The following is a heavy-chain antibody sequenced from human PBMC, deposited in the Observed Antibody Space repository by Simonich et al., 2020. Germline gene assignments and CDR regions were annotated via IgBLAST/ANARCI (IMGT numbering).Heavy chain of an antibody. Sequence: EVQLVQSGAEVKKPGESLKISCMGSGYIFTSYWIGGVRQMPGKGLEWMVTIYPRDSDPRYSPPFQGQVTISADKSNSTAYLQWSSLKASDTAMYYCARQLNDFDIWGQGTMVTVSS. CDR1: GYIFTSYW. J-gene: IGHJ3*02. CDR3: ARQLNDFDI. V-gene: IGHV5-51*01. D-gene: IGHD1-1*01. CDR2: IYPRDSDP.